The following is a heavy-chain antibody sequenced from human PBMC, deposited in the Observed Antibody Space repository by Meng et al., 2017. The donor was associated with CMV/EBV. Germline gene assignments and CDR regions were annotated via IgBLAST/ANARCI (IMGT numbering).Heavy chain of an antibody. J-gene: IGHJ2*01. CDR3: ASVTGIGWWYFDL. D-gene: IGHD1-20*01. CDR1: GGTFSSYA. V-gene: IGHV1-69*12. Sequence: QVQLVQSGAEVKKPGSSGKSSCKASGGTFSSYAISWVRQAPGQGLEWMGGTIPIFGTANYAQKFQGRVTITADESTSTAYMELSSLRSEDTAVYYCASVTGIGWWYFDLWGRGTLVTVSS. CDR2: TIPIFGTA.